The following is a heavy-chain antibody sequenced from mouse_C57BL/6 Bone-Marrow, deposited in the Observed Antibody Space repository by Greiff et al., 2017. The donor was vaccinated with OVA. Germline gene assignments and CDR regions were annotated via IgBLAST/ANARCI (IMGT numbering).Heavy chain of an antibody. CDR1: GYTFTSYW. Sequence: QVQLQQPGAELVKPGASVKLSCKASGYTFTSYWMHWVKQRPGQGLEWIGMIHPNSGSTNYNEKFKSKATLTVDKSSSTAYMQLSSLTSEDSAVYYCARSDGTDYYAMDYWCQGTSVTVSS. CDR3: ARSDGTDYYAMDY. V-gene: IGHV1-64*01. D-gene: IGHD1-2*01. CDR2: IHPNSGST. J-gene: IGHJ4*01.